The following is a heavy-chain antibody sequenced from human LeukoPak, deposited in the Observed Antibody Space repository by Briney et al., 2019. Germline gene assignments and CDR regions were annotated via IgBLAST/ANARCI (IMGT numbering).Heavy chain of an antibody. V-gene: IGHV3-33*01. Sequence: GGSLRLSCAASGFTFSSYGMHWVRQAPGKGLEWVAVIWYDGSNKYYADSVKGRFTISRDNSKNTLYLQMNSLRAEDTAVYYCARGVVVTAIQNYFDYWGQGTLVTVSS. D-gene: IGHD2-21*02. CDR2: IWYDGSNK. J-gene: IGHJ4*02. CDR1: GFTFSSYG. CDR3: ARGVVVTAIQNYFDY.